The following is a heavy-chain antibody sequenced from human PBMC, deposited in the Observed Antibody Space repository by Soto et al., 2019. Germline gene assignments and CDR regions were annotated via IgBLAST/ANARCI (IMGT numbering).Heavy chain of an antibody. Sequence: SETLSLTCAVSGGSISSSNWWSWVRQPPGKGLEWIGEIYHSGSTNYNPSLKSRVTISVDKSKNQFSLKLSSVTAADTAVYYCARGLLGTAAAGTFDYWGQGTLVTVSS. CDR3: ARGLLGTAAAGTFDY. D-gene: IGHD6-13*01. CDR2: IYHSGST. V-gene: IGHV4-4*02. J-gene: IGHJ4*02. CDR1: GGSISSSNW.